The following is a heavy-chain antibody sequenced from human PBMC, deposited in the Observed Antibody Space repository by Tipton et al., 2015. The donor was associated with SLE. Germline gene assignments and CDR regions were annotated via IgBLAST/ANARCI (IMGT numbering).Heavy chain of an antibody. CDR3: ARGFSTGYIFVGWFDT. V-gene: IGHV1-8*01. CDR1: GYTFITYD. CDR2: MNPYSGTT. J-gene: IGHJ5*02. Sequence: QLVQSGAEVKKPGASVRVSCKASGYTFITYDINWVRQATGQGLEWMGWMNPYSGTTGYAQKFQGRVTMTRNTSICTAYMDLTSLRSDYTAVYYCARGFSTGYIFVGWFDTWGQGSLVTVSS. D-gene: IGHD5-18*01.